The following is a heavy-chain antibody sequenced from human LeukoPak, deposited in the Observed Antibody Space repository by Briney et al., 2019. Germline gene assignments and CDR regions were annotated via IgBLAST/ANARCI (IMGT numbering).Heavy chain of an antibody. Sequence: SVKVSCKASGGTFSSYAISWVRQAPGQELEWMGRIIPILGIANYAQKFQGRVTITADKSTSTAYMELSSLRSEDTAVYYCARSTATEDALIDYWGQGTLVTVSS. CDR3: ARSTATEDALIDY. D-gene: IGHD5-18*01. CDR1: GGTFSSYA. CDR2: IIPILGIA. V-gene: IGHV1-69*04. J-gene: IGHJ4*02.